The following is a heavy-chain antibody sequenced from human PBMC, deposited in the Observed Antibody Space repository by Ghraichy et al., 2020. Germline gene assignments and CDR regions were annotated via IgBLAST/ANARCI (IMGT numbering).Heavy chain of an antibody. D-gene: IGHD3-22*01. Sequence: SQTLSLTCTVSGGSISSSYHYWAWIRQPPGKGLEWIGILLYNRNTFYNPSLRSRVTISVDPSKNHFSLKLSSVTAADTAIYYCARHPPYFYDSSAEWGQGTLVTVSS. CDR1: GGSISSSYHY. J-gene: IGHJ4*02. CDR2: LLYNRNT. CDR3: ARHPPYFYDSSAE. V-gene: IGHV4-39*01.